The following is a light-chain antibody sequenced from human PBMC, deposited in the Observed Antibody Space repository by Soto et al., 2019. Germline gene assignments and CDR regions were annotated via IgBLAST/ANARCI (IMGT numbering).Light chain of an antibody. CDR3: QQYDTYWT. J-gene: IGKJ1*01. CDR2: DVS. Sequence: DIQMTQSPSTLSATAGDRVTITCRASQSISSWLAWYQQKPGKAPKLLIYDVSSLESGVPSRFSGRGSGTEFTLTISSLQPDDFATYYCQQYDTYWTFGQGTKVDIK. CDR1: QSISSW. V-gene: IGKV1-5*01.